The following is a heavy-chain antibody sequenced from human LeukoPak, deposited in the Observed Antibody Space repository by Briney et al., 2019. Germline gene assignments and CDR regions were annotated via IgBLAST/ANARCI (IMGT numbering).Heavy chain of an antibody. J-gene: IGHJ5*02. CDR2: IIPIFGTA. CDR3: ARKNYGSNRWFDP. D-gene: IGHD4/OR15-4a*01. CDR1: GGTFSSYA. Sequence: SVKVSCKASGGTFSSYAISWVRQAPGQGLEWMGRIIPIFGTANYAQKFQGRVTITTDESTSTAYMELSSLRSDDTAVYYCARKNYGSNRWFDPWGQGTLVTVSS. V-gene: IGHV1-69*05.